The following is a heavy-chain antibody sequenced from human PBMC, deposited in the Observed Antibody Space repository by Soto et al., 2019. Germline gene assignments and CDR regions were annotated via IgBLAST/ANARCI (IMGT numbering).Heavy chain of an antibody. D-gene: IGHD4-17*01. V-gene: IGHV3-53*01. CDR2: IYSGGSS. J-gene: IGHJ4*02. CDR1: GSTGSGNY. Sequence: XGSLILSCAASGSTGSGNYMHWVRQAPGKGLEWVSVIYSGGSSYYADSVKGRFTISRDDSKNTLYLQMNSLRAEDTAVYFCTRGGTLTPGDYWGRGTLVTVSS. CDR3: TRGGTLTPGDY.